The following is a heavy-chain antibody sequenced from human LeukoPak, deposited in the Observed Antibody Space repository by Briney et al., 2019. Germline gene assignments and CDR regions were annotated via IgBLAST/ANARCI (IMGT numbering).Heavy chain of an antibody. CDR2: IWYDGSNK. V-gene: IGHV3-33*01. Sequence: GGSLRLSCAASGFTFSSYGMHWVRQAPGKGLEWVAVIWYDGSNKYYADSVKGRFTISRDNSKNTLYLQMNSLRAEDTAVYYCARDPWVVVVKGELDYWGQGTLVTVSS. CDR1: GFTFSSYG. D-gene: IGHD2-15*01. J-gene: IGHJ4*02. CDR3: ARDPWVVVVKGELDY.